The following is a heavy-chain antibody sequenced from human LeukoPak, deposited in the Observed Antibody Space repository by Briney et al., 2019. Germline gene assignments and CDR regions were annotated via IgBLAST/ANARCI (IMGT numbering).Heavy chain of an antibody. CDR3: ARAVYYYDSSGYYYSHYYYYMDV. D-gene: IGHD3-22*01. Sequence: PSETLSLTCTVSGGSISSSSYYWGWIRQPPGKGLEWIGYIYYSGSTNYNPSLKSRVTISVDTSKNQFSLKLSSVTAADTAVYYCARAVYYYDSSGYYYSHYYYYMDVWGKGTTVTISS. CDR2: IYYSGST. J-gene: IGHJ6*03. V-gene: IGHV4-61*05. CDR1: GGSISSSSYY.